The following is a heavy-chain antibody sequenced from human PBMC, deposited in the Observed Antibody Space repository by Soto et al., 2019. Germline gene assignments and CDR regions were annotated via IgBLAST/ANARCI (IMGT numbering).Heavy chain of an antibody. CDR2: IWYDGSNK. CDR1: GFSFSSYG. J-gene: IGHJ4*02. V-gene: IGHV3-30*02. D-gene: IGHD3-10*01. Sequence: PGGSLRLSCAASGFSFSSYGMHWVRQAPGKGLEWVALIWYDGSNKYYADSLKGRFAISRDNSKNTVYLQMDSLRPEDTAVYYCATRFYYGSGSHHLDNWGQGTLVTVSS. CDR3: ATRFYYGSGSHHLDN.